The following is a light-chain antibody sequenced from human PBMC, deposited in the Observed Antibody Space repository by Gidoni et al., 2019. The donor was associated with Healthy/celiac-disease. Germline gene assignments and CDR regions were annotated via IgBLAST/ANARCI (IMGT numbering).Light chain of an antibody. V-gene: IGKV3-20*01. CDR2: GAS. J-gene: IGKJ2*01. CDR3: QQYGRSPRT. Sequence: EIVLTQSPATLSLAPGERATLSCRASQSFSSSYLAWYQQKPGQAPRLLIYGASSRATGIPDRFSGSGSGTDFTLTISRLEPEDFAVYYCQQYGRSPRTFXXXTKLEIK. CDR1: QSFSSSY.